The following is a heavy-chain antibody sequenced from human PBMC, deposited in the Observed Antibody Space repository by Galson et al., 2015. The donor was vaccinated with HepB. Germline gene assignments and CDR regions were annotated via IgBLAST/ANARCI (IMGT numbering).Heavy chain of an antibody. J-gene: IGHJ4*02. Sequence: CKASGGTFSSYEIYWVRQAPGQGLEWMGKIIPSLGIPLYAQRFQGRVTITADKSTSTAYMDLSSLSSEDTAVYYCARRLIAAPGVDYWGQGTLVTVSS. D-gene: IGHD6-13*01. CDR3: ARRLIAAPGVDY. V-gene: IGHV1-69*04. CDR1: GGTFSSYE. CDR2: IIPSLGIP.